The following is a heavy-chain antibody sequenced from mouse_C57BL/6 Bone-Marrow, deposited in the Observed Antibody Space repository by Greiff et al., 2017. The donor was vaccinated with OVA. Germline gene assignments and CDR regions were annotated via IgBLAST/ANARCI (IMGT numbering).Heavy chain of an antibody. CDR1: GFTFSDYG. Sequence: EVQGVESGGGLVKPGGSLKLSCAASGFTFSDYGMHWVRQAPEKGLEWVAYISSGSSTIYYADTVKGRFTIARDNAKNTLFLQMTSLRSEDTAMYYCARPDSSGYVYYFDYWGQGTTLTVSS. CDR2: ISSGSSTI. CDR3: ARPDSSGYVYYFDY. V-gene: IGHV5-17*01. J-gene: IGHJ2*01. D-gene: IGHD3-2*02.